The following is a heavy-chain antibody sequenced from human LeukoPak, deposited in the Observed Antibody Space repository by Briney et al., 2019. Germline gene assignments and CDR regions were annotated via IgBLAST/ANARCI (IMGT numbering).Heavy chain of an antibody. CDR3: ASGSGWYSGENAFDI. Sequence: GASVKVSCKASGGTFSSYAISWVRQAPGQGLEWMGGIIPIFGTANYAQKFQGRVTITTDESTSTAYMELSSLRSEDTAVYYCASGSGWYSGENAFDIWGQGTMVTVSS. CDR2: IIPIFGTA. CDR1: GGTFSSYA. D-gene: IGHD6-19*01. V-gene: IGHV1-69*05. J-gene: IGHJ3*02.